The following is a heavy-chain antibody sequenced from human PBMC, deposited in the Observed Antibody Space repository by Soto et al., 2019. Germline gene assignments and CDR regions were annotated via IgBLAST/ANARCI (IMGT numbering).Heavy chain of an antibody. V-gene: IGHV3-30*18. J-gene: IGHJ4*02. Sequence: PGGSLRLSCAASGFTFSSYGMHWVRQAPGKGLEWVAVISYDGSNKYYADSVKGRFTISRDNSKNTLYLQMNSLRAEDTAVYYCAKDPWSSGYHGSYFDYWGQGTLVTVSS. D-gene: IGHD3-22*01. CDR1: GFTFSSYG. CDR3: AKDPWSSGYHGSYFDY. CDR2: ISYDGSNK.